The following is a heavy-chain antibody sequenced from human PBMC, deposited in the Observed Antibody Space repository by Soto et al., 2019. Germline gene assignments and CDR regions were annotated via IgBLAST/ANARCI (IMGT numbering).Heavy chain of an antibody. CDR3: ARGAAHWGDGEWRAKHNNGMEV. CDR1: GFTFSSYG. CDR2: IWYDGSNK. V-gene: IGHV3-33*01. J-gene: IGHJ6*02. Sequence: GGSLRLSCAASGFTFSSYGMHWVRQAPGKGLEWVAVIWYDGSNKYYADSVKGRFTISRDNSKNTLYLQMNSLRAEDTAVYYCARGAAHWGDGEWRAKHNNGMEVWGQGTTVTVSS. D-gene: IGHD7-27*01.